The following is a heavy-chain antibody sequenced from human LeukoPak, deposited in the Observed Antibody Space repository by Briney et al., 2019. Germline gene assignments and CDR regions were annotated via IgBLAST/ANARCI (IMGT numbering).Heavy chain of an antibody. CDR2: IYYSGST. CDR3: ARDSCSSTSCRRKFDN. Sequence: SETLSLTCTVSGGSITSSNYFWGWIRQSPGKGLEWIGSIYYSGSTYYNPSLKSRVTISVETSKIQFSLKLSSVTAADSAVYYCARDSCSSTSCRRKFDNWGQGTLVSVSS. D-gene: IGHD2-2*01. J-gene: IGHJ4*02. V-gene: IGHV4-39*07. CDR1: GGSITSSNYF.